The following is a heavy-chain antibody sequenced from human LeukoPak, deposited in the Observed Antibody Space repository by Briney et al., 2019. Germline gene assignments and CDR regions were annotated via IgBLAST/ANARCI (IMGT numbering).Heavy chain of an antibody. CDR1: GFTFSSYA. CDR3: AKNYDSSGYYPNWFDP. V-gene: IGHV3-23*01. D-gene: IGHD3-22*01. Sequence: PGGSLRLSCAAAGFTFSSYAMNWVRQAPGKGLEWVSAISGSGGSTYYADSVKGRFTISRDNSKNTLYLQMNSLRAEDTAVYYCAKNYDSSGYYPNWFDPWGQGTLVTVSS. CDR2: ISGSGGST. J-gene: IGHJ5*02.